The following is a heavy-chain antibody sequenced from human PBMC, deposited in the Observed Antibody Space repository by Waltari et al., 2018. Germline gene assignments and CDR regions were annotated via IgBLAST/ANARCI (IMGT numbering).Heavy chain of an antibody. CDR2: IYTSGST. CDR3: ARVKFRGRCDY. CDR1: GGSISSYY. V-gene: IGHV4-4*09. Sequence: QVQLQESGPGLVKPSETLSLTCTVSGGSISSYYCSWIRQPRGKGLEWIGYIYTSGSTNYNPSLKSRVTISVDTSKNQFSLKLSSVTAADTAVYYCARVKFRGRCDYWGQGTLVTVSS. J-gene: IGHJ4*02. D-gene: IGHD2-15*01.